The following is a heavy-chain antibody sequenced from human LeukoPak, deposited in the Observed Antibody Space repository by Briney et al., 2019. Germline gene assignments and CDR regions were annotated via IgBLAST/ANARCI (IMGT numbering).Heavy chain of an antibody. J-gene: IGHJ6*03. CDR1: GYTFTGYY. Sequence: ASVKVSCKASGYTFTGYYMHWVRQAPGQGLEWMGRMNPNSGGANYAQKFQDRVTMTRDTSINTAYMELSRLRSDDTAVYYCARPAVAGYYYMDVWGKGTTVTVSS. CDR2: MNPNSGGA. D-gene: IGHD6-19*01. V-gene: IGHV1-2*06. CDR3: ARPAVAGYYYMDV.